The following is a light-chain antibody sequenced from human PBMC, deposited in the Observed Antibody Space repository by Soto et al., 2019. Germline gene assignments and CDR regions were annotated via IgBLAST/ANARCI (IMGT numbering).Light chain of an antibody. CDR2: DAS. V-gene: IGKV3-11*01. J-gene: IGKJ5*01. CDR3: QQRSNWPSIT. Sequence: IMVTQSPATLSLSPGERATLSCRASQSVSSYLAWYQQKPGQAPRLLIYDASNRATGIPARFSGSGSGTDFTLTINSLEPEDFAVYYCQQRSNWPSITFAQRTRLEIK. CDR1: QSVSSY.